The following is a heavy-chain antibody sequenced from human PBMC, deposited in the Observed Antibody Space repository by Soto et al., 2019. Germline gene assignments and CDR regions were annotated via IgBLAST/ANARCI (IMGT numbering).Heavy chain of an antibody. D-gene: IGHD2-15*01. CDR1: GYTFTGYY. Sequence: ASVKVSCKASGYTFTGYYMHWVRQAPGQGLEWMRWINPNSGGTNYAQKFQGWVTMTRDTSISTAYMELSRLRSDDTAVYYCARGVAAMYYYYGMDVWGQGTTVTVSS. CDR2: INPNSGGT. J-gene: IGHJ6*02. CDR3: ARGVAAMYYYYGMDV. V-gene: IGHV1-2*04.